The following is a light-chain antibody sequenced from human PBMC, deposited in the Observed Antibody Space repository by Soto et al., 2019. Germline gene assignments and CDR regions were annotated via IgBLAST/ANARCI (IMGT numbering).Light chain of an antibody. J-gene: IGKJ1*01. V-gene: IGKV1-5*03. CDR3: QQYNSYPWT. Sequence: DIQMTQSPSAPSASVGDIVTSTSRASQSISSWLAWYQQKPGKATKLLIYKASSLESGVPSRFNGSGSGTEFTLTISSLQPDDFATYYCQQYNSYPWTFGQGTRLDIK. CDR1: QSISSW. CDR2: KAS.